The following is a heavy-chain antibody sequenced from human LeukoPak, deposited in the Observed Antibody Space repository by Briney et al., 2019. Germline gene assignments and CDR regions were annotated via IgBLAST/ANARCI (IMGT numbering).Heavy chain of an antibody. CDR3: AKSIGTPGRGVGFDY. D-gene: IGHD1-1*01. Sequence: GGSLRLSCAASGFTFSIYTMSWVRQAPGKGLAWVSGLNEDGGYTYYADSVKGRFTISRDNSKNTLYLQMNSLRAEDTAVYYCAKSIGTPGRGVGFDYWGQGTLVTVSS. CDR1: GFTFSIYT. CDR2: LNEDGGYT. J-gene: IGHJ4*02. V-gene: IGHV3-23*01.